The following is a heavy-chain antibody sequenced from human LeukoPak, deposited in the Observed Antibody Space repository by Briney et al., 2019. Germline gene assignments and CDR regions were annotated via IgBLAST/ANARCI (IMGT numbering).Heavy chain of an antibody. CDR3: ARGARWAYSPPNYYDSSGLTPAPIDY. Sequence: DSVKVSCKASGYTFTGNYMHWERQAPGQGLEWMGWINPNSGGTNYTQKFQGRVTMTRDTSISTAYMELSRLRSDDTAVYYCARGARWAYSPPNYYDSSGLTPAPIDYWGQGTLVTVSS. D-gene: IGHD3-22*01. J-gene: IGHJ4*02. CDR1: GYTFTGNY. V-gene: IGHV1-2*02. CDR2: INPNSGGT.